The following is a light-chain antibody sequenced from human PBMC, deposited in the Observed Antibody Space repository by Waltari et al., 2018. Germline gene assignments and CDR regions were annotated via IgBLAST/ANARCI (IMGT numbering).Light chain of an antibody. CDR2: QDS. CDR1: KLGDKY. J-gene: IGLJ2*01. Sequence: SYDLTQPPSVSVSPGQTASITCPGDKLGDKYACWYQQRPGQSPVLVMYQDSERPSGIPERFSGSNSGNTATLTISGTQAMDEADYYCQAWDSSTAVFGGGTKLTVL. V-gene: IGLV3-1*01. CDR3: QAWDSSTAV.